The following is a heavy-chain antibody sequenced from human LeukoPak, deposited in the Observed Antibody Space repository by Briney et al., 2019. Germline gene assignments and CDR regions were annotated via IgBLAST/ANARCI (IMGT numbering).Heavy chain of an antibody. V-gene: IGHV3-73*01. J-gene: IGHJ4*02. D-gene: IGHD2-8*02. Sequence: GGSLRLSCAASGFTFSGSAVHWVRQASGKGLEWVGRIRSKGNNYATAYTASVKRRFTISRDDSKNTAYLQMDSLKTEDTAVYYCTRRDDITLVVPNDYWGQGTLVSVST. CDR1: GFTFSGSA. CDR2: IRSKGNNYAT. CDR3: TRRDDITLVVPNDY.